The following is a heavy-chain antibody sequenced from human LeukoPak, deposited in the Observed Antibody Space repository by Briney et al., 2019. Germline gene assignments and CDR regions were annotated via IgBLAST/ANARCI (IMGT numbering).Heavy chain of an antibody. CDR1: GVSISTFY. CDR3: ARSESGYDGAFDI. CDR2: IYYSGNT. V-gene: IGHV4-59*01. D-gene: IGHD5-12*01. J-gene: IGHJ3*02. Sequence: SETLSLTCTVSGVSISTFYWNWTRQPPGKGLEWIGYIYYSGNTNYNPSLKSRVSISLDTSKNQFSLKLSSVTAADTAVYYCARSESGYDGAFDIWGQGTMVTVSS.